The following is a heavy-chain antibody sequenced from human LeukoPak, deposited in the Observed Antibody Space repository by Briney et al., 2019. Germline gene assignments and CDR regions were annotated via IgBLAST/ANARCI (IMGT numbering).Heavy chain of an antibody. CDR2: IYHGGST. CDR3: ARDLASCAGDCYSDGFDY. CDR1: GGSISSYY. Sequence: SETLSLTCTVSGGSISSYYWGWIRQSPGKGLEWIGSIYHGGSTYYNPSLRSRVIVSVDTSKNHFSLKMSSVTAADTAVYYCARDLASCAGDCYSDGFDYWGQGTLVTVSS. J-gene: IGHJ4*02. D-gene: IGHD2-21*02. V-gene: IGHV4-38-2*02.